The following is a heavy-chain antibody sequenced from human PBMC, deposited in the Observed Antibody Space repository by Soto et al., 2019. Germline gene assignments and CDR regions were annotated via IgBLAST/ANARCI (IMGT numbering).Heavy chain of an antibody. CDR3: AKEQRYYGSGSFDYYYYGMDV. J-gene: IGHJ6*02. D-gene: IGHD3-10*01. Sequence: GGSLRLSCAASGFTFSSYGMHWVRQAPGKGLEWVAVISYDGSNKYNADSVKGRFTISRDNSKNTLYLQMNSLRAEDTAVYYCAKEQRYYGSGSFDYYYYGMDVWGQGTTVTVSS. CDR1: GFTFSSYG. V-gene: IGHV3-30*18. CDR2: ISYDGSNK.